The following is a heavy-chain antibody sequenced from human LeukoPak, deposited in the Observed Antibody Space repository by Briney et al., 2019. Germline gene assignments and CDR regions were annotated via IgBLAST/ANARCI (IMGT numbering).Heavy chain of an antibody. J-gene: IGHJ4*02. Sequence: ASVKVSCKASGYTFTGNYMHWVRQAPGQGLEWMGWIDPNRGGTDYAQKFQGRVTMTRDTSISTAYMELSRLKSDDTAIYYCARSANGGRDYWGQGTLVTVSS. CDR2: IDPNRGGT. CDR3: ARSANGGRDY. CDR1: GYTFTGNY. D-gene: IGHD1-26*01. V-gene: IGHV1-2*02.